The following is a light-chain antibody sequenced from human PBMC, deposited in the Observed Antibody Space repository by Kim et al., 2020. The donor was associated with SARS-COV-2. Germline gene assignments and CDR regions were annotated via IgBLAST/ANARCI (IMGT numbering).Light chain of an antibody. CDR2: GAS. CDR1: QSLNNY. V-gene: IGKV3-15*01. J-gene: IGKJ1*01. CDR3: QQHNNWPRT. Sequence: EVVMTQSPATLSVSPGERATLSCRASQSLNNYLAWYQQKPGQAPRLLIYGASTRATGIPARFSGSGSGTEFTLTISSLQSEDSAVYYCQQHNNWPRTLGQGTKVDIK.